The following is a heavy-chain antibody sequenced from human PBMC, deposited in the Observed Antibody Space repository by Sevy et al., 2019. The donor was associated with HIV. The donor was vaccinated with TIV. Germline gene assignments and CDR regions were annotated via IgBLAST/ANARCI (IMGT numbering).Heavy chain of an antibody. CDR3: STTKDYYDSSGYPFDY. V-gene: IGHV1-24*01. D-gene: IGHD3-22*01. Sequence: ASVKVSCKVSGYTLTELSMHWVRQAPGKGLEWMGSFDPEDGETIYAQNFQGRVTMTEDRSTDTAYMELSSLRSEDTAVYYCSTTKDYYDSSGYPFDYWGQGTLVTVSS. CDR2: FDPEDGET. J-gene: IGHJ4*02. CDR1: GYTLTELS.